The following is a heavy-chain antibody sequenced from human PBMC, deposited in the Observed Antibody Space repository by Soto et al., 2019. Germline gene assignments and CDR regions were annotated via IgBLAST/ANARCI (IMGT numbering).Heavy chain of an antibody. V-gene: IGHV3-66*01. CDR3: ARFWSGYPSYYYYYMDV. CDR2: ISSDDNT. CDR1: GFTFSSYA. D-gene: IGHD3-3*01. J-gene: IGHJ6*03. Sequence: GGSLRLSCAASGFTFSSYAMSWVRQAPGKGLEWVSTISSDDNTYYADSVKGRFTISRDSSKNSLYLQMNSLRAEDTAVYYCARFWSGYPSYYYYYMDVWGKGTTVTVSS.